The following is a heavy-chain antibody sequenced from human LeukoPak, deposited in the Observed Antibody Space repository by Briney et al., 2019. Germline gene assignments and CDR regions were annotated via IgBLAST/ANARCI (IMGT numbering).Heavy chain of an antibody. V-gene: IGHV1-3*01. Sequence: ASVEVSCKASGYTFTSYAMHWVRQAPGQRLEWMGWINAGNGNTKYSQKFQGRVTITRDTSASTAYMELSSLRSEDTAVYYCARDRGQWLAFDYWGQGTLVTVSS. D-gene: IGHD6-19*01. CDR1: GYTFTSYA. J-gene: IGHJ4*02. CDR2: INAGNGNT. CDR3: ARDRGQWLAFDY.